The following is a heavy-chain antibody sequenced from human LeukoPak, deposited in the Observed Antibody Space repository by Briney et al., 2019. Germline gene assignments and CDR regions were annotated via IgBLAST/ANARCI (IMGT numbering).Heavy chain of an antibody. Sequence: VATVKVSCKASGYTFTGYYMHWVRQAPGQELEWMGWINPNSGGTNYAQKFQGRVTMTRDTSISTAYMELSRLRSDDTAVYYCARGTYDFWSGYSDYWGQGTLVTVSS. V-gene: IGHV1-2*02. CDR1: GYTFTGYY. J-gene: IGHJ4*02. CDR2: INPNSGGT. D-gene: IGHD3-3*01. CDR3: ARGTYDFWSGYSDY.